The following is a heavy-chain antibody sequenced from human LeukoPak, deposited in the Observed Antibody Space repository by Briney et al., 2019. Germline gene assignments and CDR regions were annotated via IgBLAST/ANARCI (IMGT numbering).Heavy chain of an antibody. D-gene: IGHD6-19*01. J-gene: IGHJ3*02. Sequence: GRSLRLSCAASGFTFDDYAMHWVGQAPGKGLEWVSGISWNSGSIGYADSVKGRFTISRDNAKNSLYLQMNSLRAEDTALYYCAKDNIAVAGMAWVAFDIWGQGTMVTVSS. CDR3: AKDNIAVAGMAWVAFDI. V-gene: IGHV3-9*01. CDR2: ISWNSGSI. CDR1: GFTFDDYA.